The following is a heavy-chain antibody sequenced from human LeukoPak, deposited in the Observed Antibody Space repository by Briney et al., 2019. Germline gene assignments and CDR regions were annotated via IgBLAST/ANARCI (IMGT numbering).Heavy chain of an antibody. CDR3: AKDWAVAAAAIFDP. V-gene: IGHV3-23*01. Sequence: GGSLRLSCAASGFTFNTYAIYWVRQAPGKGLEWVSGICGSGGCTYYADSVKGRFTISRDNSKNTVYLQMNSLTADDTAVYYCAKDWAVAAAAIFDPWGQGTLVTVSS. CDR1: GFTFNTYA. D-gene: IGHD6-13*01. J-gene: IGHJ5*02. CDR2: ICGSGGCT.